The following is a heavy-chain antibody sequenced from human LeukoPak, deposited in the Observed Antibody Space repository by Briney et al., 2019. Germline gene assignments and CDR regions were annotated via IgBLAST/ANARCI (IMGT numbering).Heavy chain of an antibody. D-gene: IGHD1/OR15-1a*01. CDR3: PQTKGGSAKSSQQ. V-gene: IGHV2-5*02. CDR2: IYWDDDK. Sequence: SGPTLVKPTQTLTLTCPFSGFSLSTSGVSVGWIRLPPGKALEWLALIYWDDDKRYSPSLKSRLTVTKDTSKNQVVLTMTNMDPGDTPTFYCPQTKGGSAKSSQQGARATLVPFP. J-gene: IGHJ1*01. CDR1: GFSLSTSGVS.